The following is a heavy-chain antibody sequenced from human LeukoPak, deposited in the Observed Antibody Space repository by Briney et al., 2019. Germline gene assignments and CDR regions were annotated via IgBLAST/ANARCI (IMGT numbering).Heavy chain of an antibody. CDR1: GFTFSSYW. CDR2: IKSDGSTT. J-gene: IGHJ4*02. CDR3: ARRSAVAGTLDY. V-gene: IGHV3-74*01. Sequence: GGSLRLSCAASGFTFSSYWMHWVRQAPGKGLVWVSRIKSDGSTTSYADSVKGRITISRDNAKNTLYLQMNSLRAEDTAVYYCARRSAVAGTLDYWGQGTLVTVSS. D-gene: IGHD6-19*01.